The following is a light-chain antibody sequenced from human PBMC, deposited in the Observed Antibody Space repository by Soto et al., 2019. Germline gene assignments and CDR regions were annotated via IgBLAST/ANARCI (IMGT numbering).Light chain of an antibody. CDR2: NNN. CDR3: QSSDSSLSGWGYV. V-gene: IGLV1-40*01. CDR1: SSNIGAGYE. Sequence: QSVLTQPPSVSGAPGQRVTISCTGTSSNIGAGYEVHWYQQVPGTTPKLLIYNNNNRPSGVPDRFSGSVSGTSASLAITGLQADDEADYYCQSSDSSLSGWGYVFGTGTRSPS. J-gene: IGLJ1*01.